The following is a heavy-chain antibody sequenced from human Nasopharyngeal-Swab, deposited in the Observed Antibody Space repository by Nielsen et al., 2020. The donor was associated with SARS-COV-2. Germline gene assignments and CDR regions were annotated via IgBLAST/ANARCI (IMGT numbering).Heavy chain of an antibody. D-gene: IGHD3-22*01. CDR3: ARGSLPSYYDDSRGYAGYAFDI. Sequence: SVKVSCKASGDTFNNNAISWVRQAPGQGLEWMGGIIPIYGTTNRAQKFQGRLTITADDTTNTAYMELSSLRSEDTAVYYCARGSLPSYYDDSRGYAGYAFDIWGQGTMVTVSS. J-gene: IGHJ3*02. CDR2: IIPIYGTT. CDR1: GDTFNNNA. V-gene: IGHV1-69*13.